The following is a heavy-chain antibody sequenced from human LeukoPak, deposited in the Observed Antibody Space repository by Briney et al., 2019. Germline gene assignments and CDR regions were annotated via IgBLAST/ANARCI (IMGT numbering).Heavy chain of an antibody. CDR1: GYTFIRYD. CDR2: MNPNSLNT. V-gene: IGHV1-8*01. Sequence: GASVKVSCRASGYTFIRYDVNWVRQATGQGLEWMGWMNPNSLNTGYAQKFQGRVTMTWNTSTNTVYMELSSLRSEDTAVYYCATYTEYSLDAFDIWGQGTMVTVSS. D-gene: IGHD2/OR15-2a*01. J-gene: IGHJ3*02. CDR3: ATYTEYSLDAFDI.